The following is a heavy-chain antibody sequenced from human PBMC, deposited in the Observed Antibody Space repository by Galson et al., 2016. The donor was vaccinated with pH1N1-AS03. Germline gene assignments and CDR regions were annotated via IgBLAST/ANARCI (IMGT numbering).Heavy chain of an antibody. V-gene: IGHV3-23*01. CDR3: VKDMRGVANSDYGMDV. CDR2: ISASGGST. J-gene: IGHJ6*02. Sequence: SLRLSCAASGLDFSYFWMTWVRQAPGKGLEWVSTISASGGSTFYADSVTGRFTISRDNFKNTLSLQMNSLRVDDTALYYCVKDMRGVANSDYGMDVWGQGTTVSVSS. D-gene: IGHD3-22*01. CDR1: GLDFSYFW.